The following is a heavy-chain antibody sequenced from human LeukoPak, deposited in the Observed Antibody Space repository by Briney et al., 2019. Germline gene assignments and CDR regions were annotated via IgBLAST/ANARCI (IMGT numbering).Heavy chain of an antibody. CDR2: IHSDGITT. Sequence: GGSLRLSCAPSGFTFTNYWVHWVRHAPGEGRVWVSRIHSDGITTTYADSVKGRFTISSDNAKNTVYLQMNSLRAEDTAVYYCARDGPWERIDFDYWGQGTLVTVSS. J-gene: IGHJ4*02. CDR1: GFTFTNYW. D-gene: IGHD1-26*01. CDR3: ARDGPWERIDFDY. V-gene: IGHV3-74*01.